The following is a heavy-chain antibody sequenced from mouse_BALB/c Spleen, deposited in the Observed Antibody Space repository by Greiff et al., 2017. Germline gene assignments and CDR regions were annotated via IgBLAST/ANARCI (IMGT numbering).Heavy chain of an antibody. V-gene: IGHV7-3*02. Sequence: EVKVVESGGGLVQPGGSLRLSCATSGFTFTDYYMSWVRQPPGKALEWLGFIRNKANGYTTEYSASVKGRFTISRDNSQSILYLQMNTLRAEDSATYYCARELGRYYFDYWGQGTTLTVSS. CDR2: IRNKANGYTT. J-gene: IGHJ2*01. CDR1: GFTFTDYY. CDR3: ARELGRYYFDY. D-gene: IGHD4-1*01.